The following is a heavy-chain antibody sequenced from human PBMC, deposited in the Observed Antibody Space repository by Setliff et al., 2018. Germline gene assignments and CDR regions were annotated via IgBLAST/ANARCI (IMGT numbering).Heavy chain of an antibody. CDR3: ARALAYYYMDV. Sequence: GGSLRLSCAASGLTLINNGFHWVRQAPGKGLEWVAIIWHDGTNKYYADSVKGRFDISRDSSKNTVYLQMNSLTAEDTAMYYCARALAYYYMDVWGKGTTVTVSS. CDR2: IWHDGTNK. J-gene: IGHJ6*03. CDR1: GLTLINNG. V-gene: IGHV3-33*01.